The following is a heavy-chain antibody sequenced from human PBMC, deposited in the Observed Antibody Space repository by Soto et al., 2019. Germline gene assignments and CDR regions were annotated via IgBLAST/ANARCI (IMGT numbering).Heavy chain of an antibody. D-gene: IGHD3-3*01. Sequence: QVQLQQWGAGLLKPSETLSLTCAVYGGSFSGYYWSWIRQPPGKGLEWIGEINHSGSTNYNPSLKSRVTISVDTSKNQFSLKLSSVTAADTAVYYCAIGSKVITIFGVVTEGNWFDPWGQGTLVTVSS. CDR3: AIGSKVITIFGVVTEGNWFDP. CDR1: GGSFSGYY. J-gene: IGHJ5*02. V-gene: IGHV4-34*01. CDR2: INHSGST.